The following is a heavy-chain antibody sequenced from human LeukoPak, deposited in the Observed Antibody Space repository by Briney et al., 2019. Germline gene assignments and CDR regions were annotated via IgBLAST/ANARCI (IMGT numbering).Heavy chain of an antibody. CDR1: GFTSSSYA. CDR2: ISDSGGST. J-gene: IGHJ5*02. D-gene: IGHD6-13*01. Sequence: GGSLRLSCAASGFTSSSYAMSWVRQAPGKGLEWVSTISDSGGSTYYADSVKGRFTISRDNSKNTLYLQMNSLRAEDTALYYCAKLPYSSSWYWFDPWGQGTLVTVSS. CDR3: AKLPYSSSWYWFDP. V-gene: IGHV3-23*01.